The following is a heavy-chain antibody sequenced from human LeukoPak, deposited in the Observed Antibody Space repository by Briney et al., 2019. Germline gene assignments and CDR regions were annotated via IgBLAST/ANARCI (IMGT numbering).Heavy chain of an antibody. V-gene: IGHV4-59*08. CDR3: ARLGAVAGTDY. Sequence: SETLSLTCTVSGGSISSDYWSWIRQPPGKGLEWIGYIYYSGGTNYNPSLKSRVTISVDASKNQLSLKLTSVTAADTAVYYCARLGAVAGTDYWGQGTLVTVSS. D-gene: IGHD6-19*01. CDR2: IYYSGGT. CDR1: GGSISSDY. J-gene: IGHJ4*02.